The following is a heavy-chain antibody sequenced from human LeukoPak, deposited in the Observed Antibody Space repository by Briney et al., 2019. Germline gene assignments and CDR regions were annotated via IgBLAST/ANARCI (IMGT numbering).Heavy chain of an antibody. CDR3: AKGPLRGTAAAIDS. Sequence: PGGSLRLSCAASGFTFNNYGMHWVRQAPGKGLEWVAVISYDGRNKHYPDSVKGRFTISRDISTDTLWLQMDSLRTEDTAVYYCAKGPLRGTAAAIDSWGQGTLVTVSS. CDR2: ISYDGRNK. J-gene: IGHJ4*02. V-gene: IGHV3-30*18. CDR1: GFTFNNYG. D-gene: IGHD2-2*01.